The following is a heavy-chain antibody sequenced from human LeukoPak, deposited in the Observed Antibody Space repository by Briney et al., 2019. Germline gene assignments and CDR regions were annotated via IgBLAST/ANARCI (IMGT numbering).Heavy chain of an antibody. J-gene: IGHJ4*02. V-gene: IGHV3-33*08. CDR2: IWYDGSNK. CDR3: AREPRLGSSWNYFDY. CDR1: GFTFTSYT. D-gene: IGHD6-13*01. Sequence: GGSLRLSCAASGFTFTSYTLNWVRQAPGKGLEWVAVIWYDGSNKYYADSVKGRFTISRDNSKNTLYLQMNSLRAEDTAVYYCAREPRLGSSWNYFDYWGQGTLVTVSS.